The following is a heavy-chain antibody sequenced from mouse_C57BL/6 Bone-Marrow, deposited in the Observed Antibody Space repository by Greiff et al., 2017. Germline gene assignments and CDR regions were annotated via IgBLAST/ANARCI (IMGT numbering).Heavy chain of an antibody. V-gene: IGHV1-64*01. Sequence: QVQLQQPGAELVKPGASVKLSCKASGYTFTSYWMHWVKQRPGQGLEWIGMIHPNSGSTNYNEKFKSKATLTVDKSSSTAYMRLSSLTSEDSAVYYCARGDGYYYFDYWGQGTTLTVSS. CDR3: ARGDGYYYFDY. CDR1: GYTFTSYW. J-gene: IGHJ2*01. D-gene: IGHD2-3*01. CDR2: IHPNSGST.